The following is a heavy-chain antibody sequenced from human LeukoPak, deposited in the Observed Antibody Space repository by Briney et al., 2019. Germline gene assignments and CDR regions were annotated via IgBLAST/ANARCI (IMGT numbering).Heavy chain of an antibody. Sequence: GGSLRLSCAASGNYWMHWVRQAPGEGLVWVSHINSDGSWASYADSVKGRFTISKDNAKNTVYLQMDSLRAEDTAVYYCAKETTEWELQSSFDYWGQGTLVTVSS. CDR1: GNYW. J-gene: IGHJ4*02. D-gene: IGHD1-26*01. CDR3: AKETTEWELQSSFDY. CDR2: INSDGSWA. V-gene: IGHV3-74*01.